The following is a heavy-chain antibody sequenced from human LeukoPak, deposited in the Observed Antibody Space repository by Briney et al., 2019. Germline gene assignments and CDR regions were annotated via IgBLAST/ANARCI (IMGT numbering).Heavy chain of an antibody. Sequence: PGGSLRLSCTGSRFTFSSHAMHWVRQAPGKGLEWMAIISSDGVHKYYADSVKGRFTVSRDNSKSTVYLEMNSLRAEDTAVYYCANKPNRDSFENWGQGTLVTVSS. V-gene: IGHV3-33*05. CDR3: ANKPNRDSFEN. D-gene: IGHD1-14*01. CDR2: ISSDGVHK. J-gene: IGHJ4*02. CDR1: RFTFSSHA.